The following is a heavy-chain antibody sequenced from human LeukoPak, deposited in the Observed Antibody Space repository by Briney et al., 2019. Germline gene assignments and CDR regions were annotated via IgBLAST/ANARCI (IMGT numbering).Heavy chain of an antibody. D-gene: IGHD5-24*01. J-gene: IGHJ5*02. Sequence: ASVKVSCKASGGTFSSYAISWVRQAPGQGLEWMGGIIPIFGTANYAQKFQGRVTITADESTSTAYMELRSLRSEDTAVYYCARDGWRRDGYNSGDWFDPWGQGTLVTVSS. CDR2: IIPIFGTA. V-gene: IGHV1-69*13. CDR3: ARDGWRRDGYNSGDWFDP. CDR1: GGTFSSYA.